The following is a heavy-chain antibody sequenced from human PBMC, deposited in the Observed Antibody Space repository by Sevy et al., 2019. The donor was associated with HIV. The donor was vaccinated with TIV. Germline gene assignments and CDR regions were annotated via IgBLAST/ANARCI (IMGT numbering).Heavy chain of an antibody. CDR3: ARPVAGLGDYFDY. Sequence: ASVKVSCKASGYTFTGYYMHWVRQAPGQGLEWMGWINPNSGGTNYAQKFQGRVTMTREMSISTAYMELSRLRSDDTAVYYGARPVAGLGDYFDYWGQGTLVTVSS. J-gene: IGHJ4*02. D-gene: IGHD6-19*01. CDR1: GYTFTGYY. V-gene: IGHV1-2*02. CDR2: INPNSGGT.